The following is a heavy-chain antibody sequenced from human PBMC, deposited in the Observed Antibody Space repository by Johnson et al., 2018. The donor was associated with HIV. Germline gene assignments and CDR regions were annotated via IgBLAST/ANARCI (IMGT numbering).Heavy chain of an antibody. CDR1: GFTFRSYW. J-gene: IGHJ3*02. Sequence: VQLVESGGGLVQPGGSLRLSCVVSGFTFRSYWMTWVRQAPGKGLEWVANIKQDGSENYYVDSVQGRFTISRDNSKNTLYLQMNSLRAEDTAVYYCAREEGSGEPPNAFDIWGQGTMVTVSS. CDR3: AREEGSGEPPNAFDI. V-gene: IGHV3-7*01. CDR2: IKQDGSEN. D-gene: IGHD3-16*01.